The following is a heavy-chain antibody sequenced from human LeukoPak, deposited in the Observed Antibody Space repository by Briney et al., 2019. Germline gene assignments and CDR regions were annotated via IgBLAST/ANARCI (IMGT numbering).Heavy chain of an antibody. Sequence: SETLSLTCTVSGGSIRSYYWSWIRQPAGKGLAWIGYIYYSGSTNYNPSLKSRVTISVDTSKNQFSLKLSSVTAADTAVYYCARQGAGVPFDYWGRGTLVTVSS. CDR1: GGSIRSYY. J-gene: IGHJ4*02. D-gene: IGHD3-10*01. CDR2: IYYSGST. CDR3: ARQGAGVPFDY. V-gene: IGHV4-59*08.